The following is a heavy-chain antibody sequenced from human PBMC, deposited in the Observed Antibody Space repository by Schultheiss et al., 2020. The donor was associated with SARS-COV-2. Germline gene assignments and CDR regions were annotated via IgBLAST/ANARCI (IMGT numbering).Heavy chain of an antibody. CDR2: IWYDGSNK. J-gene: IGHJ5*02. D-gene: IGHD1-14*01. CDR3: ARESGP. Sequence: GGSLRLSCATSGFTFSSHAMSWVRQAPGKGLEWVAVIWYDGSNKYYADSVKGRFTISRDNAKNSLYLQMNSLRAADTAVYYCARESGPWGQGTLVTVSS. V-gene: IGHV3-33*08. CDR1: GFTFSSHA.